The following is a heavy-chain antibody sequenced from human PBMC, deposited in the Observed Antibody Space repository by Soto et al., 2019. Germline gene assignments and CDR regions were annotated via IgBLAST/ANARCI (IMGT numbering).Heavy chain of an antibody. CDR2: ISGDSNYI. V-gene: IGHV3-21*01. Sequence: GGSLRLSCAASGFSFSGYNMNWVRRAPGKGLEWVSSISGDSNYIYYADSVQGRFTISRDNAKNSVYLQMNSLRAEDTAVYYCARVVYFDRSAYGLWGQGTMVTVS. CDR3: ARVVYFDRSAYGL. J-gene: IGHJ3*01. CDR1: GFSFSGYN. D-gene: IGHD3-22*01.